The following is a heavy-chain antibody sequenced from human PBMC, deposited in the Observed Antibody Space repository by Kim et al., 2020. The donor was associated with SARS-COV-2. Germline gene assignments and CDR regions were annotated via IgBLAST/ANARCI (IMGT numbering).Heavy chain of an antibody. V-gene: IGHV3-13*04. J-gene: IGHJ4*02. D-gene: IGHD2-2*01. CDR1: GFTFSSYD. Sequence: GGSLRLSCAASGFTFSSYDMHWVRQAPGKGLEWVSAIGTAGDTYYPGSVKGRFTISRENAKNSLYLQMNSLRAGDTAVYYCARAGYCSSTSCHAYDYWGQGTLVTVSS. CDR2: IGTAGDT. CDR3: ARAGYCSSTSCHAYDY.